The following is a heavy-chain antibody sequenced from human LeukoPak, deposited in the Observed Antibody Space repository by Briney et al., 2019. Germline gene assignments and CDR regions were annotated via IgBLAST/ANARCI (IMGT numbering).Heavy chain of an antibody. V-gene: IGHV3-23*01. CDR1: GFTFSSYA. CDR2: ISGSGGST. Sequence: GGSLRLSCAASGFTFSSYALSWVRQAPGKGLEWVSAISGSGGSTYYADSVKGRFTISRDNSKNTLYLQMNSLRAEDTAVYHCARDRTYYYDSSGPYWGQGTLVTVSS. D-gene: IGHD3-22*01. J-gene: IGHJ4*02. CDR3: ARDRTYYYDSSGPY.